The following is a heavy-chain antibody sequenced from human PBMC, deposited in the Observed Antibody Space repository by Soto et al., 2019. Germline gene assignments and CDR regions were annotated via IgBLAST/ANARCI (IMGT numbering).Heavy chain of an antibody. V-gene: IGHV3-74*01. Sequence: EVQLVESGGGLVQPGGSLRLSCAASGFTFSSYWLHWVRQVPGKGLMWVSRISPDGSDTSHADSVRGRFTISRDNAKHALYLQLNSLRAEDTGVFYCALVGGVTPSPAAFDIWGQGTMVTVSS. CDR1: GFTFSSYW. D-gene: IGHD2-21*02. CDR2: ISPDGSDT. J-gene: IGHJ3*02. CDR3: ALVGGVTPSPAAFDI.